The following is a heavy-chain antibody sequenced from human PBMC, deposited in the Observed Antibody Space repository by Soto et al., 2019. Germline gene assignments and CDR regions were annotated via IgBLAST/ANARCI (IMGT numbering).Heavy chain of an antibody. CDR2: ISGSGGST. V-gene: IGHV3-23*01. Sequence: GGSLRLSCAASGFTFSSYAMSWVRQAPGKGLEWVSAISGSGGSTYYADSVKGRFTISRDNSKNTLYLQMNSLRAEDTAVYYCAKDGQGYCSSTSRYGYIDYLDVWGKGTTVNVSS. CDR1: GFTFSSYA. J-gene: IGHJ6*03. CDR3: AKDGQGYCSSTSRYGYIDYLDV. D-gene: IGHD2-2*01.